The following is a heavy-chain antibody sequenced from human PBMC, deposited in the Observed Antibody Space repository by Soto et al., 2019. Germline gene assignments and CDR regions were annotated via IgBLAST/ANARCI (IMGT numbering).Heavy chain of an antibody. Sequence: GSLRRSCAASGFTCSNAWMSWVRQAPGKGLEWVGRIKSKTDGGTTDYAAPVKGRFTISRDDSKNTLYLQMNSLKTEDTAVYYCTTDAVVVAATDYWGQGTLVTVSS. D-gene: IGHD2-15*01. J-gene: IGHJ4*02. CDR3: TTDAVVVAATDY. CDR1: GFTCSNAW. V-gene: IGHV3-15*01. CDR2: IKSKTDGGTT.